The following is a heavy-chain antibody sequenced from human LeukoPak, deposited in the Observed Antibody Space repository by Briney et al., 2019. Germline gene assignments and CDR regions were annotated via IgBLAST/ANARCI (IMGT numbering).Heavy chain of an antibody. CDR3: AREYLWFGSSNWFDP. CDR1: GFTFSSYG. V-gene: IGHV3-33*01. Sequence: PGRSLRLSCAASGFTFSSYGMHWVRQAPGKGLEWVAVIWYDGSNKYYADSVKGRFTISRDNSNNTLYLQMNSLRAEDTAVYYCAREYLWFGSSNWFDPWGQGTLVTVSS. CDR2: IWYDGSNK. D-gene: IGHD3-10*01. J-gene: IGHJ5*02.